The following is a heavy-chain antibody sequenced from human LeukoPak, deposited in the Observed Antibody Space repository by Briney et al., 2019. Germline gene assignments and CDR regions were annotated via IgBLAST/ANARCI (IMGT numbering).Heavy chain of an antibody. Sequence: ASVKVSCKASGYTFTGYYMHWVRQAPGQGLEWMGWINPNSGGTNYAQKFQGRVTMTRDTSISTTYMELSRLRSDDTAVYYCARVDSSSWYGGDFDYWGQGTLVTVSS. V-gene: IGHV1-2*02. CDR3: ARVDSSSWYGGDFDY. CDR2: INPNSGGT. CDR1: GYTFTGYY. D-gene: IGHD6-13*01. J-gene: IGHJ4*02.